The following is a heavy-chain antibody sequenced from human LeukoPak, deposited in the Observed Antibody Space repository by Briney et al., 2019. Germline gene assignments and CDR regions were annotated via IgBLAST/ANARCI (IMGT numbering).Heavy chain of an antibody. D-gene: IGHD6-13*01. CDR1: GFTFSTSW. J-gene: IGHJ4*02. CDR2: INSDGSIT. Sequence: PGGSLRLSCAASGFTFSTSWMHWVRQAPGKGLVRVSRINSDGSITSYADSVKGRLTISRDNAKNTLNLQMNSLRAEDTAVYFCAREPTSWYVDYWGQGTLVTVSS. V-gene: IGHV3-74*01. CDR3: AREPTSWYVDY.